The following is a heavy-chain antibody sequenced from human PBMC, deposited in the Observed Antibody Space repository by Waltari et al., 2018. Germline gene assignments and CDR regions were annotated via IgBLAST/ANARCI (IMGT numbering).Heavy chain of an antibody. D-gene: IGHD1-1*01. Sequence: QVQLVQSGAEVKKPGASVKVSCMSSGYTFTSYAMHWVRQAPGQRLEWMGWINAGNGNKKYSQKFQGRVTITRDTSASTAYMELSSLRSEDTAVYYCARRTEGNFDYWGQGTLVTVSS. CDR3: ARRTEGNFDY. J-gene: IGHJ4*02. CDR2: INAGNGNK. V-gene: IGHV1-3*01. CDR1: GYTFTSYA.